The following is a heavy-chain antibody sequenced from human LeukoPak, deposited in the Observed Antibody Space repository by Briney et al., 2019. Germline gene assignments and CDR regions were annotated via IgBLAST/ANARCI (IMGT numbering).Heavy chain of an antibody. CDR2: IYSGGST. CDR3: AREYRGQWLVRFSYFDY. V-gene: IGHV3-53*01. J-gene: IGHJ4*02. Sequence: PGGSLRLSCAASGFTVSSNYMSWVRQAPGKGLEWVSVIYSGGSTYYADSVKGRFTISRDNSKNTLYLQMNSLRAEDTAVYYCAREYRGQWLVRFSYFDYWGQGTLVTVSS. D-gene: IGHD6-19*01. CDR1: GFTVSSNY.